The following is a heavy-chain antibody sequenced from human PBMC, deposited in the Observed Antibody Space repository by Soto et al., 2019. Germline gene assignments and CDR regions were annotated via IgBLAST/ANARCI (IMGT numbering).Heavy chain of an antibody. Sequence: QVQLVQSGAEVKKPGASVKFSCKASGYTFTSYGISWVRQAPGQGLEWMGWISAYNGNTNYAQKLQGRDTMTTDTSTSTAYMELRSLRSDDTAVYYCARIQSLLWFGAGMDYWGQGTLVTVSS. CDR3: ARIQSLLWFGAGMDY. D-gene: IGHD3-10*01. CDR2: ISAYNGNT. CDR1: GYTFTSYG. V-gene: IGHV1-18*01. J-gene: IGHJ4*02.